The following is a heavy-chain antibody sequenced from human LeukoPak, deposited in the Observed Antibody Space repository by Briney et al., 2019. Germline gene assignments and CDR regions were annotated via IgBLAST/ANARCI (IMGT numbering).Heavy chain of an antibody. Sequence: PSETLSLTCAVYGGSFSGYYWSWIRQPPGKGLEWIGEINHSGSTNYNPSPKSRVTISVDTSKNQFSLKLSSVTAADTAVYYCARGRSLAPRFDYWGQGTLVTVSS. V-gene: IGHV4-34*01. D-gene: IGHD6-19*01. CDR2: INHSGST. J-gene: IGHJ4*02. CDR1: GGSFSGYY. CDR3: ARGRSLAPRFDY.